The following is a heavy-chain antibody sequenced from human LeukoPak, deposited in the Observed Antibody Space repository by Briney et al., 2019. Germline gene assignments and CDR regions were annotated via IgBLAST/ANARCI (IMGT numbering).Heavy chain of an antibody. CDR2: IYYSGST. Sequence: SETLSLTCTVSGGSVSSGSYYWRWIRQPPGKGLEWIGYIYYSGSTNYNPSLKSRVTISVDTSKNQFSLKLSSVTAADTAVYYCANSYSSSQMNYYYYGMDVWGQGTTVTVSS. J-gene: IGHJ6*02. D-gene: IGHD6-13*01. CDR1: GGSVSSGSYY. V-gene: IGHV4-61*01. CDR3: ANSYSSSQMNYYYYGMDV.